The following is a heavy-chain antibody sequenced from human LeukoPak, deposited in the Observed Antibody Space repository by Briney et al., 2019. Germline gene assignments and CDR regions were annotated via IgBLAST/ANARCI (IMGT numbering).Heavy chain of an antibody. J-gene: IGHJ6*03. CDR3: ARVTYCSSTSCYGHYYYYMDV. V-gene: IGHV1-8*01. CDR2: MNPNSGDT. D-gene: IGHD2-2*01. CDR1: GYTFTSYD. Sequence: ASVKVSCKASGYTFTSYDINWVRQATGQGLEWMGWMNPNSGDTGYAQKFQGRVTMTRNTSISTAYMELSSLRSEDTAVYYCARVTYCSSTSCYGHYYYYMDVWGKGTTVTISS.